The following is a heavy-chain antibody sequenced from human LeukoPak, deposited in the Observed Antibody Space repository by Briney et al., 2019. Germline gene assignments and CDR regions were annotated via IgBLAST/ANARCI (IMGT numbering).Heavy chain of an antibody. V-gene: IGHV1-8*01. CDR1: GYTFTSYD. J-gene: IGHJ5*02. D-gene: IGHD3-16*01. CDR3: ARDLMITFGGVVNWFDP. CDR2: MNPNSSNT. Sequence: ASVKVSCKASGYTFTSYDINWVRQATGQGLEWMGWMNPNSSNTGYAQKFQGRVTMTRDTSISTAYMELSRLRSDDTAVYYCARDLMITFGGVVNWFDPWGQGTLVTVSS.